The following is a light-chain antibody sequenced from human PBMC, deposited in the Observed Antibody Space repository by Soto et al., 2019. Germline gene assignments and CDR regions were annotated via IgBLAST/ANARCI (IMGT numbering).Light chain of an antibody. J-gene: IGKJ4*01. V-gene: IGKV1-5*03. CDR3: QQYNSYPLT. CDR1: QTISSW. CDR2: KAS. Sequence: DIQMTQSPSALSGSVGDRVTITCRASQTISSWLAWYQQKPGKAPKLLIYKASTLKSGVPSRFSGSGSGTDFTLTIRSVQPEDFATYYCQQYNSYPLTFGGGTKVDI.